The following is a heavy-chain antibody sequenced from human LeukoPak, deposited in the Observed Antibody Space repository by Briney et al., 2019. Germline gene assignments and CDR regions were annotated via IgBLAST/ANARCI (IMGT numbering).Heavy chain of an antibody. CDR3: ARIRDGYNDAYDI. CDR1: GYTFTSYY. CDR2: INPGGDNT. Sequence: ASVKVSCKASGYTFTSYYIHWVRQAPGQGLEWMGLINPGGDNTNYAQNFKGRVTMTRDTSASTVYMELSSLRSEDTAIYYCARIRDGYNDAYDIWGQGTVVTVPS. D-gene: IGHD5-24*01. V-gene: IGHV1-46*01. J-gene: IGHJ3*02.